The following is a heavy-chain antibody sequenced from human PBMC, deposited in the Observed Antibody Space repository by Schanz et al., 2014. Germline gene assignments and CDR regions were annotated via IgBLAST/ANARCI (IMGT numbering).Heavy chain of an antibody. V-gene: IGHV1-8*01. CDR3: ARGGSSASMYGFDI. D-gene: IGHD2-2*01. CDR1: GYTFSTYD. J-gene: IGHJ6*02. CDR2: MTPKSGNT. Sequence: QVQLVQSGAEVKMPGASVKVSCKASGYTFSTYDINWVRQATGQGLEWLGWMTPKSGNTGYAQNFQGRVTMTRNTSISTDYMQLSSLTYEDTAVYYCARGGSSASMYGFDIWGQGTTVTVSS.